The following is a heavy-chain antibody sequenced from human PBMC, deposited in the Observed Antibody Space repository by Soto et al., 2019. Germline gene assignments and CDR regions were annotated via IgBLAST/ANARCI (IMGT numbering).Heavy chain of an antibody. CDR1: GFTFKNYA. Sequence: EVPLLESGGGLVQPGGSLRLSCAGSGFTFKNYAMSWIRQAPGKGLEWVSAINPSGDSTYYAGSVKGRFTISRDNSKNILYLQMNSLRAEDTALYYCATTGTMYYWGQGTLVTVSS. CDR2: INPSGDST. D-gene: IGHD1-7*01. CDR3: ATTGTMYY. J-gene: IGHJ4*02. V-gene: IGHV3-23*01.